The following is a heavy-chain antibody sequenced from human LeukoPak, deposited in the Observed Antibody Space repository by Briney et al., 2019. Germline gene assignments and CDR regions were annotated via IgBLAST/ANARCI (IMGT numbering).Heavy chain of an antibody. Sequence: SETLSLTCTVSGDSINSGGYYWSWIRQHPGKGLEWIGHIYYSGSTYYNLSLKSRITISVDTSKSHFSLKLSSVTAADTAVYYCARVKTAPKYYFDYWGQGTLVTVSS. CDR3: ARVKTAPKYYFDY. J-gene: IGHJ4*02. CDR2: IYYSGST. V-gene: IGHV4-31*03. D-gene: IGHD5-18*01. CDR1: GDSINSGGYY.